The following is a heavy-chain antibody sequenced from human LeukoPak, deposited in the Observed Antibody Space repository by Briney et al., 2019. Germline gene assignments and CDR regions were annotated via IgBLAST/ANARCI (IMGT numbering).Heavy chain of an antibody. D-gene: IGHD1-26*01. CDR2: ISSSGSTI. CDR1: GFTFSSYE. CDR3: ARGNSGSHYVEYYYGMDV. V-gene: IGHV3-48*03. Sequence: PGGSLRLSCAASGFTFSSYEMNWVRQAPGKGLEWVSYISSSGSTIYYADSVKGRFTISRDNSKNTLYLQMNSLRAEDTAVYYCARGNSGSHYVEYYYGMDVWGQGTTVTVSS. J-gene: IGHJ6*02.